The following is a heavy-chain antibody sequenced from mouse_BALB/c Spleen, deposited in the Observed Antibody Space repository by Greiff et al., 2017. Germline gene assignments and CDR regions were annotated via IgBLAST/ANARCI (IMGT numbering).Heavy chain of an antibody. V-gene: IGHV3-2*02. Sequence: EVQGVESGPGLVKPSQSLSLTCTVTGYSITSDYAWNWIRQFPGNKLEWMGYISYSGSTSYNPSLKSRISITRDTSKNQFFLQLNSVTTEDTATYYCARRDPYDNYFDYWGQGTTLTVSS. CDR2: ISYSGST. CDR3: ARRDPYDNYFDY. D-gene: IGHD2-14*01. J-gene: IGHJ2*01. CDR1: GYSITSDYA.